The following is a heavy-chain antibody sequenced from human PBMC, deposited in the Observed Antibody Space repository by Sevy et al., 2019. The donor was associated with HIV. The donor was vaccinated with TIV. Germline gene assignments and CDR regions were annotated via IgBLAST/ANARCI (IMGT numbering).Heavy chain of an antibody. CDR3: ARSTQVAGRSYWFDP. V-gene: IGHV1-18*01. CDR2: ISTYNTVR. D-gene: IGHD6-19*01. Sequence: ASVKVSCKASGYTFTSYGISWVRQAPGQGLEWMGWISTYNTVRNSAQKFHDRVTMTIDTSTSTAYMELRSLRSDDTAVYYGARSTQVAGRSYWFDPWGQGTLVTVSS. CDR1: GYTFTSYG. J-gene: IGHJ5*02.